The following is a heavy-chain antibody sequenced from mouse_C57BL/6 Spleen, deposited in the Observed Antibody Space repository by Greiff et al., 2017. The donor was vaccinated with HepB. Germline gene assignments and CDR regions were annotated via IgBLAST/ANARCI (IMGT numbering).Heavy chain of an antibody. Sequence: EVQWVESGGGLVKPGGSLKLSCAASGFTFSSYTMSWVRQTPEKRLEWVATISGGGGNTYYPDSVKGRFTISRDNAKNTLYLQMSSLRSEDTALYYCARHPLYDYDAMDYWGQGTSVTVSS. CDR2: ISGGGGNT. D-gene: IGHD2-3*01. J-gene: IGHJ4*01. CDR1: GFTFSSYT. CDR3: ARHPLYDYDAMDY. V-gene: IGHV5-9*01.